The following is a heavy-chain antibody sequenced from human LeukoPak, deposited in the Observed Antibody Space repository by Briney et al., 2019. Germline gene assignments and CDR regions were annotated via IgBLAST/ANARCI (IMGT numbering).Heavy chain of an antibody. CDR1: GFTFSSYG. CDR3: ARDRAWNYFDY. CDR2: ISNDGSRK. J-gene: IGHJ4*02. V-gene: IGHV3-30*03. Sequence: GGSLRLSCAASGFTFSSYGTHWVRQAPGKGLEWVAIISNDGSRKYYAHSVEGRFTISRDNSKNTLYLQMDSLRAEDTAVYYCARDRAWNYFDYWGQGTLVTVSS. D-gene: IGHD3-3*01.